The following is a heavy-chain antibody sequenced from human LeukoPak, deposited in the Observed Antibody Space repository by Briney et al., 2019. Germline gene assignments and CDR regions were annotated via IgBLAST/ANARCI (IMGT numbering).Heavy chain of an antibody. CDR2: IYPADSDT. V-gene: IGHV5-51*01. Sequence: GESLKISCKGSGYSFTSYWIGWVRQMPGKGLEWIGIIYPADSDTRYSPSFQGQVTISSDKSISTAYLQWSSLKASDTAMYYCARAYYYDSSALTPFDYWGQGTLVTVSS. J-gene: IGHJ4*02. D-gene: IGHD3-22*01. CDR3: ARAYYYDSSALTPFDY. CDR1: GYSFTSYW.